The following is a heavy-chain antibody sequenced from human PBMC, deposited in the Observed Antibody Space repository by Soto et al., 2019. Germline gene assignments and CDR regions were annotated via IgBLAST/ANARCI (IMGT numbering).Heavy chain of an antibody. Sequence: GSLRLSGTASGFLFSGYDMRWIRQPAGKGLEWVAFISGNSGYKNSADSVKGRFTISRDNSKNTLYLQMNNLRADDTAVYYCARDLRYWSTTYFDFWGRGALVTVSS. D-gene: IGHD1-1*01. CDR1: GFLFSGYD. J-gene: IGHJ4*02. CDR2: ISGNSGYK. V-gene: IGHV3-30*04. CDR3: ARDLRYWSTTYFDF.